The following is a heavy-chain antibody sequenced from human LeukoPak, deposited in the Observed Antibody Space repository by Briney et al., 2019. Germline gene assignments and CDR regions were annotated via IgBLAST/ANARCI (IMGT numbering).Heavy chain of an antibody. V-gene: IGHV1-18*01. J-gene: IGHJ3*02. CDR3: ARVSPSALHPGIAAADPAFDI. CDR1: GYTFTSYG. Sequence: ASVKVSCKASGYTFTSYGISWVRQAPGQGLEWMGWISAYNGNTNYAQKLQGRVTMTTDTSTSTAYMELRSLRSDDTAVYYYARVSPSALHPGIAAADPAFDIWGQGTMVTVSS. CDR2: ISAYNGNT. D-gene: IGHD6-13*01.